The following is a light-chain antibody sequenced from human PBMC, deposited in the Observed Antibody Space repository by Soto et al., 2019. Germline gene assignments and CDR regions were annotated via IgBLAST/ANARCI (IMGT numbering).Light chain of an antibody. J-gene: IGKJ4*01. V-gene: IGKV1-5*03. CDR2: EAS. Sequence: DIQMTQSPSTLSASVGDRVTITCRASQSINNWLAWYQQKPGEAPKLLIYEASTLESGVPSRFSGSRSGTEFTLTISSLQPDDSATYYCQPYDSYSVTFGGGTKVEIK. CDR1: QSINNW. CDR3: QPYDSYSVT.